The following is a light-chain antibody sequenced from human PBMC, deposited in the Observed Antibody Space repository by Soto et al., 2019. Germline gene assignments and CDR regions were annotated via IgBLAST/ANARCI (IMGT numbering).Light chain of an antibody. J-gene: IGLJ2*01. V-gene: IGLV2-23*01. CDR3: CSYAGSSTPVV. CDR1: SSDIGSYNF. CDR2: EGS. Sequence: QSALTQPASVSGSPGQSITISCTGTSSDIGSYNFVSWYQQHPGKAPKLMIYEGSKRPSGVSNRFSGSKSGNTASLTISGLQTEDEADYYCCSYAGSSTPVVFGGGTKVTVL.